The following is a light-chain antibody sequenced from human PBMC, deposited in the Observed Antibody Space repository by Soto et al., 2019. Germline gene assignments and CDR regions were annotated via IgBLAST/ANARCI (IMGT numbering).Light chain of an antibody. J-gene: IGKJ1*01. V-gene: IGKV3-15*01. CDR2: GAS. CDR1: QSVSSK. CDR3: QQYNNWPGT. Sequence: EIVLTQSPGTLSVSPGERATLSCRTSQSVSSKLAWYQQKPGQAPRLLFYGASTGATGIPARFSGSGSETEFTLSISSLQSEDFAVYSCQQYNNWPGTFVPRT.